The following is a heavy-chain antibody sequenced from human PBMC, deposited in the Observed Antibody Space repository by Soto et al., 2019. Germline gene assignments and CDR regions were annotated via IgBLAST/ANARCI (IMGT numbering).Heavy chain of an antibody. CDR1: GDIFSSFW. Sequence: PGGSLRLCCAASGDIFSSFWMIWVRQAPGKGLEWVANINQDGSEKYYVDSVRGRFTISRDNAKNSLYLQMNSLRAEDTAVYYCACRYVDHCFRSACSARYSSWGQG. CDR2: INQDGSEK. D-gene: IGHD2-21*01. CDR3: ACRYVDHCFRSACSARYSS. J-gene: IGHJ5*02. V-gene: IGHV3-7*05.